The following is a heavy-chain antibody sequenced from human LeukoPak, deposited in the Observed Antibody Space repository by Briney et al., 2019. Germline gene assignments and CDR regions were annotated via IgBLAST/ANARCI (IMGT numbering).Heavy chain of an antibody. CDR1: GLTFSSYW. CDR3: ARSLVDFWSGYYGGTLDC. CDR2: IKQDGSEK. D-gene: IGHD3-3*01. V-gene: IGHV3-7*01. J-gene: IGHJ4*02. Sequence: PGGSLRLSCAASGLTFSSYWMSWVRQAPGKGLEWVANIKQDGSEKYYVDSVKGRFTISRDNAKNSLYLQMNSLRAEDTAVYYCARSLVDFWSGYYGGTLDCWGQGTLVTVSS.